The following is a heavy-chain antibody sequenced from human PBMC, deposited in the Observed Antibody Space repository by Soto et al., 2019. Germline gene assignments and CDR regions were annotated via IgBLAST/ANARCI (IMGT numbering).Heavy chain of an antibody. CDR3: AKPLGYCSSTSCYAFDY. Sequence: PGGLLRLSCAASGFTFSVHYMDWVRQAPGKGLEWVSAISGSGGSTYYADSVKGRFTISRDNSKNTLYLQMNSLRAEDTAVYYCAKPLGYCSSTSCYAFDYWGQGTLVTVSS. CDR2: ISGSGGST. CDR1: GFTFSVHY. D-gene: IGHD2-2*01. V-gene: IGHV3-23*01. J-gene: IGHJ4*02.